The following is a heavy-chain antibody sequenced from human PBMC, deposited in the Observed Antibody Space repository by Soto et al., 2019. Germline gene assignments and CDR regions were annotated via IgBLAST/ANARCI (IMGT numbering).Heavy chain of an antibody. D-gene: IGHD3-22*01. CDR2: IIPIFGTA. CDR1: GGTFSSYA. J-gene: IGHJ4*02. V-gene: IGHV1-69*13. CDR3: GFAYYYDSSGYYLSY. Sequence: ASVKVSCKASGGTFSSYAISWVRQAPGQGLEWMGGIIPIFGTANYAQKFQGRVTITADESTSTAYMELSSLRSEDTAVYYCGFAYYYDSSGYYLSYWGQGTLVTVSS.